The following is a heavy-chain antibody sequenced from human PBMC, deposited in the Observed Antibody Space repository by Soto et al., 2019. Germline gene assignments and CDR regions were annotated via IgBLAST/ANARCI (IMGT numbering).Heavy chain of an antibody. CDR2: ISSSSSTI. Sequence: EVQLVESGGGLVQPGGSLRLSCAASGFTFSSYSMNWVRQAPGKGLEWVSYISSSSSTIYYADSVKGRFTISRDNAKNSLYMQKNSRRDEDTAVYYCARDWGSGWYDYGGQGTLVTVSS. J-gene: IGHJ4*02. CDR1: GFTFSSYS. V-gene: IGHV3-48*02. D-gene: IGHD6-19*01. CDR3: ARDWGSGWYDY.